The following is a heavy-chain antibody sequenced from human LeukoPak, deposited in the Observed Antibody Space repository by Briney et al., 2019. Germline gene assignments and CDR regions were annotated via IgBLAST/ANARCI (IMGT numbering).Heavy chain of an antibody. D-gene: IGHD3-10*01. V-gene: IGHV4-59*01. CDR2: IYYSGTT. CDR3: ARKFSGGSGNPLDV. J-gene: IGHJ6*03. CDR1: GGSISGFY. Sequence: SETLSLTCTVSGGSISGFYWNWIRQPPGKELEWIGYIYYSGTTKYNPSLKSRITISLDTSKNQFSLKLSSVTAADTAVYYCARKFSGGSGNPLDVWGKGTTVTVSS.